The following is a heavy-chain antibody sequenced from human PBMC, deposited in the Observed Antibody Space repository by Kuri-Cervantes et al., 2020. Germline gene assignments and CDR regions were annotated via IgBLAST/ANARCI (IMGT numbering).Heavy chain of an antibody. CDR3: ATGKWELLGAGFDY. Sequence: LRLSCAVSGGSISNYSWSWIRQPPGKGLEWIGYIYHSGSTYYNPSLKSRVTISVDRSKNQFSPKLSSVTAADTAVYYCATGKWELLGAGFDYWGQGTLVTVSS. J-gene: IGHJ4*02. V-gene: IGHV4-30-2*01. CDR2: IYHSGST. D-gene: IGHD1-26*01. CDR1: GGSISNYS.